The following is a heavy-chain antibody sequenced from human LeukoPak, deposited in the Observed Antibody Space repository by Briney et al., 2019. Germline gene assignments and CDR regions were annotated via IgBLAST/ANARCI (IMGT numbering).Heavy chain of an antibody. CDR2: ISYDGSNK. Sequence: PGGSLRLSCAASGFTFSSYGMHWVRQAPGKGLEWVAVISYDGSNKYYADSVKGRFTISRDNSKNTLYLQMNSLRAEDTAVYYCARQQLWLSGPVVEDYWGQGTLVTVSS. V-gene: IGHV3-30*03. CDR3: ARQQLWLSGPVVEDY. D-gene: IGHD5-18*01. CDR1: GFTFSSYG. J-gene: IGHJ4*02.